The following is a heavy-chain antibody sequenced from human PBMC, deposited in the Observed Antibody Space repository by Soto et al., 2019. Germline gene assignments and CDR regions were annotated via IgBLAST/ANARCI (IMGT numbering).Heavy chain of an antibody. CDR1: GGSISSYY. CDR3: ARHPGASFDY. Sequence: QVQLQESVPGLVKPSETLSLTCTVSGGSISSYYWSWIRQPPGKRLEWIGYIYYSGSTNYNPSLKSRVTISVDTSKNQFSLKLSSVTAADSAVYCCARHPGASFDYWGQGTLVTVSS. CDR2: IYYSGST. D-gene: IGHD7-27*01. V-gene: IGHV4-59*01. J-gene: IGHJ4*02.